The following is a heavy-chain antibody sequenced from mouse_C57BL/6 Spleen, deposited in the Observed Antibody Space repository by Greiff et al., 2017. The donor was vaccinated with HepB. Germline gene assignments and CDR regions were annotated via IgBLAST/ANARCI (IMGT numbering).Heavy chain of an antibody. V-gene: IGHV1-55*01. CDR2: IYPGSGST. J-gene: IGHJ4*01. CDR1: GYTFTSYW. Sequence: QVQLQQSGAELVKPGASVKMSCKASGYTFTSYWITWVKQRPGQGLEWIGDIYPGSGSTNYNEKFKSKATLTVDTSSSTAYMQLSSLTSEDSAVYYCARSYYGYAMDYWGQGTSVTVSS. CDR3: ARSYYGYAMDY. D-gene: IGHD1-1*01.